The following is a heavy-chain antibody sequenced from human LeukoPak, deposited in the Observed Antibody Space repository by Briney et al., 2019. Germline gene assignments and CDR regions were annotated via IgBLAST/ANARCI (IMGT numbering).Heavy chain of an antibody. J-gene: IGHJ4*02. CDR1: GFTFSTYA. CDR2: ISSDGKSR. CDR3: ARDPMADFDY. D-gene: IGHD2-8*01. Sequence: GRSLRLSCAASGFTFSTYAFHWVRQAPGTGLEWVAVISSDGKSRIYADSVRGRFTISRDNSKNTLFLQMNSLRTEDTAVYYCARDPMADFDYWGQGALVTVSS. V-gene: IGHV3-30*04.